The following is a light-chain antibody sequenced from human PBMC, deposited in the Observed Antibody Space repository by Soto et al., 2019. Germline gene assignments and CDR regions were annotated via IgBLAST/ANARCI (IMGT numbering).Light chain of an antibody. CDR3: SSYTPSSTYV. CDR1: SSDVGGYNY. CDR2: AVS. V-gene: IGLV2-14*03. Sequence: QSLLTQPASVSGSPGQSITISCTGTSSDVGGYNYVSWYQQYPGKAPKLMIYAVSSRPSGVSNRFSGSKSGNTASLTISGLQAEDEADYHCSSYTPSSTYVFGTGTKLTVL. J-gene: IGLJ1*01.